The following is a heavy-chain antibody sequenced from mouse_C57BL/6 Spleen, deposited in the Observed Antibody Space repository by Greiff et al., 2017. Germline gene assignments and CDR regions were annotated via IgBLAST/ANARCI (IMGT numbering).Heavy chain of an antibody. CDR2: IYPGDGDT. V-gene: IGHV1-82*01. J-gene: IGHJ2*01. CDR1: GYAFSSSW. D-gene: IGHD4-1*01. CDR3: ARSGLGVYFDY. Sequence: VQLQQSGPELVKPGASVKISCKASGYAFSSSWMNWVKQRPGQGLEWIGRIYPGDGDTNYNGKFKGKATLTADKSSSTAYMQLSSLTSEDSAVYFCARSGLGVYFDYWGQGTTLTVSS.